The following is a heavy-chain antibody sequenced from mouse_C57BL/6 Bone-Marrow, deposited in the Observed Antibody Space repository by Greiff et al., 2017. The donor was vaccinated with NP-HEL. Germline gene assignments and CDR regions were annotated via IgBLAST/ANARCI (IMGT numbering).Heavy chain of an antibody. V-gene: IGHV1-81*01. CDR1: GYTFTSYG. D-gene: IGHD2-10*01. Sequence: VQLQQSGAELARPGASVKLSCKASGYTFTSYGISWVKQRTGQGLEWIGEIYPRSGNTYYNEKFKGKATLTADKSSSTSYMELRSLTSEDSAVYFCARVGAYYRNYDYAMDYWGQGTSVTVSS. CDR2: IYPRSGNT. J-gene: IGHJ4*01. CDR3: ARVGAYYRNYDYAMDY.